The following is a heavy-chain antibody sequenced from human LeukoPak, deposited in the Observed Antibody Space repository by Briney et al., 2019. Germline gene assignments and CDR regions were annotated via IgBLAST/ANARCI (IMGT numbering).Heavy chain of an antibody. CDR2: IWYDGSNR. Sequence: GTSLRLSCAASAFSFSSYGMHWVRQAPGKGLEWVALIWYDGSNRYYADSVKGRFTISGDNSKNTLYLQMNSLRAEDTAVYYCARRADDAFDIWGQGTMVTVSS. CDR3: ARRADDAFDI. CDR1: AFSFSSYG. J-gene: IGHJ3*02. V-gene: IGHV3-33*01.